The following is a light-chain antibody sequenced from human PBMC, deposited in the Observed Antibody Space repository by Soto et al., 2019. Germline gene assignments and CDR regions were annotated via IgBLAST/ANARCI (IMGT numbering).Light chain of an antibody. CDR1: SSDIGAYDY. CDR3: CSYAGRNKLRV. Sequence: QSALTQPASLSGSPGQSITISCTGTSSDIGAYDYVSWFQQHPGKAPKLMISEVNNRPSGVSNRFSGSKSGNTASLTVSGLQAEDEADYYCCSYAGRNKLRVFGTGTKVTVL. V-gene: IGLV2-14*01. CDR2: EVN. J-gene: IGLJ1*01.